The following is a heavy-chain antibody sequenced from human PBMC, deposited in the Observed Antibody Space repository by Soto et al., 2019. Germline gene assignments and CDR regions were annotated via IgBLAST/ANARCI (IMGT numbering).Heavy chain of an antibody. CDR2: VSHDGRNT. CDR3: AKGGRQWLVTSDFNY. CDR1: GFTFMAKA. D-gene: IGHD6-19*01. V-gene: IGHV3-30*18. Sequence: VQLVESGGGVVQPGRSLRLSCAASGFTFMAKAMHGVPRAPGKGLEWVAVVSHDGRNTHYADPVKGRFTISRDSSKNTVSLEMTSLRAEDTAVYYCAKGGRQWLVTSDFNYWGQGALVTVSS. J-gene: IGHJ4*02.